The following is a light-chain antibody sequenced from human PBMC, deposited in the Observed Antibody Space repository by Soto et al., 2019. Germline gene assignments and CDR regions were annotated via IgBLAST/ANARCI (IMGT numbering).Light chain of an antibody. J-gene: IGLJ1*01. CDR1: SSDIGGHNY. Sequence: QSALTQPASVTASPGQSITISCTGTSSDIGGHNYVSWYQQHPGKAPKLLIHAVSNRPSGVSNRFSGSKSGNTASLTISGLQAEDEAEYFCSSYASGSTFYVFGTGTKVTVL. CDR3: SSYASGSTFYV. CDR2: AVS. V-gene: IGLV2-14*01.